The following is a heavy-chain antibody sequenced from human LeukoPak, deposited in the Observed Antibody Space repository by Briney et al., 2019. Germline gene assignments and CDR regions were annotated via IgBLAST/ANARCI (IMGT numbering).Heavy chain of an antibody. CDR3: ARDRAWFGELLRYYYYYMDV. J-gene: IGHJ6*03. Sequence: ASVKVSCKASGYTFTSYGISWVRQAPGQGLEWMGWISAYNGNTNYAQKLQGRVTMTTDTSTSTAYMELRSLGSDDTAVYYCARDRAWFGELLRYYYYYMDVWGKGTTVTVSS. CDR1: GYTFTSYG. V-gene: IGHV1-18*01. D-gene: IGHD3-10*01. CDR2: ISAYNGNT.